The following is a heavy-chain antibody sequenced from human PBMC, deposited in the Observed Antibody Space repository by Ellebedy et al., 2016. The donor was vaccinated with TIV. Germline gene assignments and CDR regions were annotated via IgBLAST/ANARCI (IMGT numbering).Heavy chain of an antibody. CDR3: ARRGSYGDYAVQVNPWFHT. V-gene: IGHV3-7*01. D-gene: IGHD4-17*01. Sequence: GESLKISCIASGFSFRSYWMSWVRQAPGKGLEWMANLRQEGDAEYYVDSVKGRFTISRDNAKNSLYLQMNGLRAEDTAVYYCARRGSYGDYAVQVNPWFHTWGQGTLVTVSS. CDR1: GFSFRSYW. CDR2: LRQEGDAE. J-gene: IGHJ5*02.